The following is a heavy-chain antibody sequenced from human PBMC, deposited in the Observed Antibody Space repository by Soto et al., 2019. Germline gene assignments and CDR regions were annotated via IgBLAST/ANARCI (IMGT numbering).Heavy chain of an antibody. J-gene: IGHJ4*02. V-gene: IGHV3-49*04. CDR3: TTDFKGDTAVDY. CDR2: IRSKGYGGTT. D-gene: IGHD5-18*01. CDR1: GFTFGDYA. Sequence: GGSLRLSCTASGFTFGDYAMSWVRQAPGKGLEWVGFIRSKGYGGTTEYAASVKGRFTISRDDSKNTLYLHMSSLQTEDTALYYCTTDFKGDTAVDYWGQGTLVTVSS.